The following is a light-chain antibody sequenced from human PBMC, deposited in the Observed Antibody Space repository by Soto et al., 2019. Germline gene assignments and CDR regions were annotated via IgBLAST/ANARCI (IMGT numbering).Light chain of an antibody. Sequence: EIVLTQSPATLYLSPGERATLSCRASQSVSSYLAWYQQKPGQAPRLLIYDASNRATGIPARFSGSGSGTDFTLTISSLEPEDFAVYYCHQRSNWPLTFGGGTKVDIK. J-gene: IGKJ4*01. CDR3: HQRSNWPLT. CDR1: QSVSSY. V-gene: IGKV3-11*01. CDR2: DAS.